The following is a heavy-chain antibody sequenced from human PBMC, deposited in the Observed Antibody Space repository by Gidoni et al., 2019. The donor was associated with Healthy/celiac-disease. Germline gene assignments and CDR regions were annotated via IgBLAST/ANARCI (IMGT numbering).Heavy chain of an antibody. J-gene: IGHJ2*01. D-gene: IGHD6-19*01. V-gene: IGHV2-70*15. CDR2: IDWDDDK. CDR1: GFSLSTSGMC. Sequence: QVTLRESGPALVKPTQTLTLTCTFPGFSLSTSGMCVSWIRQPPGKALEWLARIDWDDDKYYSTSLKTRLTISKDTSKNQVVLTMTNMDPVDTATYYCARMGYSSGWYKYFDLWGRGTLVTVSS. CDR3: ARMGYSSGWYKYFDL.